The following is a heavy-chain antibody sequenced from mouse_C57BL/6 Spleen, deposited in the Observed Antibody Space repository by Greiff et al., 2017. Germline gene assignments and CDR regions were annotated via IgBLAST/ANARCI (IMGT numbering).Heavy chain of an antibody. D-gene: IGHD1-1*01. Sequence: QVQLQQSGTELVKPGASVKLSCKASGYTFTSYWMHWVKQRPGQGLEWIGNINPSNGGTNYNEKFKSKATLTVNKSSSTAYMQLRSLTSEDSAVYYCARYYNDCLYYALDYWGQGTWVTVS. CDR1: GYTFTSYW. V-gene: IGHV1-53*01. CDR2: INPSNGGT. CDR3: ARYYNDCLYYALDY. J-gene: IGHJ4*01.